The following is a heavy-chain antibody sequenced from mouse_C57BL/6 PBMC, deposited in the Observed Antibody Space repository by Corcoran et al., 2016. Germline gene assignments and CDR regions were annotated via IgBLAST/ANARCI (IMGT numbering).Heavy chain of an antibody. CDR1: GYTFTDYY. D-gene: IGHD1-1*01. CDR3: AREGTTVVASYYFDY. V-gene: IGHV1-84*01. CDR2: IYPGSGNT. J-gene: IGHJ2*01. Sequence: QIQLQQSGPELVKPGASVKISCKASGYTFTDYYINWVKQRPGQGLEWIGWIYPGSGNTYYNEKFKGKATLTAEKSSSTAYMQRSSLTSEDSAVYFCAREGTTVVASYYFDYWGQGTTLTVSS.